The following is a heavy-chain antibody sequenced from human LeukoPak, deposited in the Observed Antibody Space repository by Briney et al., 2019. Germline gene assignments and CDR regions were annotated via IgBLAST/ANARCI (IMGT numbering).Heavy chain of an antibody. J-gene: IGHJ4*02. CDR1: GGSISSSS. CDR2: ISSSSSSYI. CDR3: ARVLESEMATIGATDY. D-gene: IGHD5-24*01. V-gene: IGHV3-21*01. Sequence: ETLSLTCTVSGGSISSSSYYWGWIRQPPGKGLEWVSSISSSSSSYIYYADSVKGQFTISRDNAKNSLYLQMNSLRAEDTAVYYCARVLESEMATIGATDYWGQGTLVTVSS.